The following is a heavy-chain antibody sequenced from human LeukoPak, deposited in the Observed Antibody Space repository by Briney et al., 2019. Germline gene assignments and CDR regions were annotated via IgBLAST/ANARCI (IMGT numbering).Heavy chain of an antibody. J-gene: IGHJ5*02. Sequence: GESLKISCKGSGYSFTSYWIGWVRQMPGKGLEWMGIIYPGDSDTRYSPSFQGQVTISADKSISTAYLQWSSLKASDTTMYYSAGQFYSSTSPNWFDPWGQGTLVTVSS. D-gene: IGHD2-2*01. V-gene: IGHV5-51*01. CDR2: IYPGDSDT. CDR1: GYSFTSYW. CDR3: AGQFYSSTSPNWFDP.